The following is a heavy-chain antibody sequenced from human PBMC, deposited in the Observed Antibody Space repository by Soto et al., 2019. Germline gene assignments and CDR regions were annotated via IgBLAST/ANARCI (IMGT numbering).Heavy chain of an antibody. CDR2: IYYSGST. V-gene: IGHV4-59*08. J-gene: IGHJ4*02. CDR1: GCSISSYY. CDR3: ARSYQTAAGPMYYFDY. D-gene: IGHD6-13*01. Sequence: SETLSLTCTVSGCSISSYYWSWIRQPPGKGLEWIGYIYYSGSTNYNPSLKSRVTISVDTSKNQFSLKLSSVTAADTAVYYCARSYQTAAGPMYYFDYWGQGTLVTVSS.